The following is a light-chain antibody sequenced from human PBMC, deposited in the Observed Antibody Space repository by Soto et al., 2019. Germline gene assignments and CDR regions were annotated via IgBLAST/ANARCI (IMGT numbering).Light chain of an antibody. CDR3: QQYGSSPRT. CDR2: GAS. CDR1: QSVSSSY. J-gene: IGKJ1*01. V-gene: IGKV3-20*01. Sequence: EIVLTQSPGTLPLSPGERTTLSCRASQSVSSSYLAWYQQKPGQAPRLLIYGASNRATGIPDRFSGSGSGTDFTLTISRLEPEDFAVYYCQQYGSSPRTFGQGTKVEIK.